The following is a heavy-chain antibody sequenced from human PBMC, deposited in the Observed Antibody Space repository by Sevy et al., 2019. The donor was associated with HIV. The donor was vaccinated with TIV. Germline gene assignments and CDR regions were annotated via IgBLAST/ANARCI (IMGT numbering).Heavy chain of an antibody. CDR3: AATYYDFWSGYYGASYYYYGMDV. CDR1: GGSISSSSYY. Sequence: SETLSLTCTVSGGSISSSSYYWGWIRQPPGKGLEWIGSIYYSGSTYYNPSLKSRVTISVDTSKNQFSRKLSSVTAADTDEYYCAATYYDFWSGYYGASYYYYGMDVWGQGTTVTVSS. V-gene: IGHV4-39*01. D-gene: IGHD3-3*01. J-gene: IGHJ6*02. CDR2: IYYSGST.